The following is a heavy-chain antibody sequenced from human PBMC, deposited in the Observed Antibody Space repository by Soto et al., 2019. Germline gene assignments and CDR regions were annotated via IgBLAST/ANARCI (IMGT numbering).Heavy chain of an antibody. CDR2: ISWDGRRT. J-gene: IGHJ5*01. V-gene: IGHV3-43*01. CDR1: GFKFDDYS. D-gene: IGHD4-17*01. Sequence: GGSLRLSCATSGFKFDDYSMHWVRQSPGKGLEWVCLISWDGRRTNYADSVRGRFTISRDSSKNSLYLQMNSLRSEDTALYYCTTAHYGAYPNWFDSLGHGTLVTVSS. CDR3: TTAHYGAYPNWFDS.